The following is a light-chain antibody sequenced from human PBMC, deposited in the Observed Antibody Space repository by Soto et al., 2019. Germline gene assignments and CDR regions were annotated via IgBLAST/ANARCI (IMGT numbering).Light chain of an antibody. CDR3: QQYNSYSET. V-gene: IGKV1-5*01. CDR2: DAS. J-gene: IGKJ1*01. CDR1: QSISSW. Sequence: DIQMTQSPSTLSASVGDRVTITCRASQSISSWLAWYQQKPGKAPKLLIYDASSLESGAPSRFSGSGSGTEFTLTLSSLQPDDFETYYCQQYNSYSETFGQGTKVEIK.